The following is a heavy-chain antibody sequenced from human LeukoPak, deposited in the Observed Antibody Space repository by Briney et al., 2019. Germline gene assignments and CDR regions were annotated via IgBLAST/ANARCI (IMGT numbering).Heavy chain of an antibody. D-gene: IGHD3-22*01. J-gene: IGHJ4*02. V-gene: IGHV4-61*02. CDR2: IYTSGST. CDR1: GGSISSGSYY. Sequence: SETLSLTCTVSGGSISSGSYYWSWIRQPAGKGLGWIGRIYTSGSTNYNPSLKSRVTISVDTSKNQFSLKLSSVTAADTAVYYCARSYYYDSSGYYPIDYWGQGTLVTVSS. CDR3: ARSYYYDSSGYYPIDY.